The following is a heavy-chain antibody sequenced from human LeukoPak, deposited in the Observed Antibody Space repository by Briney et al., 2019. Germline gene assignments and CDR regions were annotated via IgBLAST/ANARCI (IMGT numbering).Heavy chain of an antibody. CDR1: AYPISSGYY. V-gene: IGHV4-38-2*02. J-gene: IGHJ4*02. CDR2: IYHSEST. Sequence: SETLSLTCIVSAYPISSGYYWGWIRQPPGKGLEWIGSIYHSESTYYNPSLKSRVTISIDTSKNQFSLKLSSVTAADTAVYYCARDYQGGYGDKTVDYWGQGTLVTVSS. CDR3: ARDYQGGYGDKTVDY. D-gene: IGHD5-18*01.